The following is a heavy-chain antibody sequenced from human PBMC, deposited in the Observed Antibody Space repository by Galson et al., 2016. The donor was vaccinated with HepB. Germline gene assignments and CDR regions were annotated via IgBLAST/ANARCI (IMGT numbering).Heavy chain of an antibody. CDR1: GYTFTNYY. D-gene: IGHD6-19*01. CDR2: INPSGGST. J-gene: IGHJ4*02. Sequence: SVKVSCKASGYTFTNYYIHWVRQAPGQGLQWMGVINPSGGSTNYAQKFQGRVTMTRDTYRRTVYMELSSLRSEDTAIYYCAREKYSAHTTGWYHDWGQGTPVTVSS. CDR3: AREKYSAHTTGWYHD. V-gene: IGHV1-46*01.